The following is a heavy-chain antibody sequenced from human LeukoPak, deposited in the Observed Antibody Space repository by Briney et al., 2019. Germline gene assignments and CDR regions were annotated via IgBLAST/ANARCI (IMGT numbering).Heavy chain of an antibody. CDR1: GFTFSSYS. CDR3: ARVVPSDGALLGAVDS. CDR2: ISSSSSYI. D-gene: IGHD1-26*01. V-gene: IGHV3-21*01. Sequence: GSLRLSCAASGFTFSSYSMNWVRQAPGKGLEWVSSISSSSSYIYYADSVKGRFTISRDNAKNSLYLQMKSLRAEDTAVYYCARVVPSDGALLGAVDSWGQGTLVTVSS. J-gene: IGHJ4*02.